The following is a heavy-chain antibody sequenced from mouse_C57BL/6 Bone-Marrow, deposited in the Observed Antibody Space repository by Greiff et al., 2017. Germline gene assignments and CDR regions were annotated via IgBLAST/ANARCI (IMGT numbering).Heavy chain of an antibody. J-gene: IGHJ3*01. V-gene: IGHV1-81*01. D-gene: IGHD2-1*01. CDR3: ARDYYGNYERFAY. CDR1: GYTFPSYG. Sequence: QVQLQQSGAELARPGASVKLSCKASGYTFPSYGISWVKQRTGQGLEWIGEIYPRSGNTYYNEKFKGKATLTEDKSSTPASMELRSLTSEDSAVYFGARDYYGNYERFAYWGQGTLVTVSA. CDR2: IYPRSGNT.